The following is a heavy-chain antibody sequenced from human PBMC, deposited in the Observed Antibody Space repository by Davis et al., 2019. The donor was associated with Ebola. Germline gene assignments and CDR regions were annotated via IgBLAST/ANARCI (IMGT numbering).Heavy chain of an antibody. CDR2: ISSSSSTI. CDR3: ASLYDSSC. CDR1: GFTFSSYS. V-gene: IGHV3-48*02. D-gene: IGHD3-3*01. J-gene: IGHJ4*02. Sequence: GESLKISCAASGFTFSSYSMNWVRQAPGKGLEWVSYISSSSSTIYYADSVKGRFTISRDNAKNSLYLQMNSLRDEDTAVYYCASLYDSSCWGQGTLVTVSS.